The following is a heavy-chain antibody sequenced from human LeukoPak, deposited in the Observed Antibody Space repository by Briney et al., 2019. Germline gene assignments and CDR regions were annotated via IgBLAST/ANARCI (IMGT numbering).Heavy chain of an antibody. V-gene: IGHV1-2*02. CDR1: GYTFTSYG. CDR3: ARGDRCSSTSCRGSSDFDY. D-gene: IGHD2-2*01. CDR2: INPNSGGT. J-gene: IGHJ4*02. Sequence: GASVKVSCKASGYTFTSYGISWVRQAPGQGLEWMGWINPNSGGTNYAQKFQGRVTMTRDTSISTAYMELSRLRSDDTAVYYCARGDRCSSTSCRGSSDFDYWGQGTLVTVSS.